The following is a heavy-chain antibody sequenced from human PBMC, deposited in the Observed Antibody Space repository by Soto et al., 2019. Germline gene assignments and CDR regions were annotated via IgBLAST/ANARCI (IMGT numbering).Heavy chain of an antibody. CDR1: GGSISSYY. V-gene: IGHV4-59*01. D-gene: IGHD3-9*01. CDR3: VREFRGDYDILTGYYYYGMDV. J-gene: IGHJ6*02. Sequence: SETLSLTCNVSGGSISSYYWNWIRQPPGKGLEWIGYIYYSGSTDYNPSLKSRVTISVDTSKNQFSLKLSSVTAADTAVYYCVREFRGDYDILTGYYYYGMDVWGQGTKVTVSS. CDR2: IYYSGST.